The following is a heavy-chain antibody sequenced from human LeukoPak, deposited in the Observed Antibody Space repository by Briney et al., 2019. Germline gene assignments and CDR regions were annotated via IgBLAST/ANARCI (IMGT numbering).Heavy chain of an antibody. CDR3: ARGRPLYDFWSGYYSQGYYFDY. D-gene: IGHD3-3*01. CDR2: INHSGST. J-gene: IGHJ4*02. V-gene: IGHV4-34*01. Sequence: SETLSLTCTVSGGSISSYYWSWIRQPPGKGVEWIGEINHSGSTNYNPSLKSRVTISVDTSKNQFSLKLSSVTAADTAVYYCARGRPLYDFWSGYYSQGYYFDYWGQGTLVTVSS. CDR1: GGSISSYY.